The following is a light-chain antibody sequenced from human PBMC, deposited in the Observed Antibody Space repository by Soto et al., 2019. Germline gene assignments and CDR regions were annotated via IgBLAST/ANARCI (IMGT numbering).Light chain of an antibody. CDR3: QQYNNWPRT. J-gene: IGKJ1*01. Sequence: EIVMTQSPGTLSVSPGERATVSCRASQSVSSNLAWYQQKPGQAPRLLIYGASTRATGFPDRFSGSGSGTEFTLTISSPPSEDFAVYYCQQYNNWPRTFGQGTKVEIK. CDR2: GAS. CDR1: QSVSSN. V-gene: IGKV3-15*01.